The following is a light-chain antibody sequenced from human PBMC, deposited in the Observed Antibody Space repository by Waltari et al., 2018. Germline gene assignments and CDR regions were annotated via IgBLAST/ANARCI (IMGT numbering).Light chain of an antibody. J-gene: IGLJ2*01. CDR2: EVS. V-gene: IGLV2-14*01. CDR1: SSDVGGYKY. Sequence: QSALTQPASVSGSPGQSITISCTGTSSDVGGYKYVSWNQQHPGKVPKLIIYEVSNRPSGVSNRFSGSKSGNTASLTISGLQAEDEADYYCSSYTSTDTGVFGGGTKLTVL. CDR3: SSYTSTDTGV.